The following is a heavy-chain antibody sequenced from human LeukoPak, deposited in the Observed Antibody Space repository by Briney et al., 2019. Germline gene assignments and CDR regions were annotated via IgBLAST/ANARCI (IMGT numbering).Heavy chain of an antibody. V-gene: IGHV3-21*01. CDR1: GFTFSSYS. CDR2: ISSSSSYI. J-gene: IGHJ4*02. CDR3: AKAIPDY. Sequence: PRGSLRLSCAASGFTFSSYSMNWVRQAPGKGLEWVSSISSSSSYIYYADSVKGRFTISRDDAKNSLYLQMNSLRAEDTAVYYCAKAIPDYWGQGTLVTVSS.